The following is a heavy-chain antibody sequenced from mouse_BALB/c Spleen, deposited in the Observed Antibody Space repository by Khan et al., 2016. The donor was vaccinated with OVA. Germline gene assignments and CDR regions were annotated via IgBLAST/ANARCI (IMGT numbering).Heavy chain of an antibody. Sequence: QLKESGPGLVKPSESLSLSCTATGYTITSGYVWYLNRQSPGTILGMMGIITYTGGTSYNPAFKGRFSITLDTSANPSYLQFNSLTTEDTATYYWARGNYYGYYFDYWGQGTPLTVSS. CDR2: ITYTGGT. V-gene: IGHV3-2*02. CDR1: GYTITSGYV. J-gene: IGHJ2*01. CDR3: ARGNYYGYYFDY. D-gene: IGHD1-1*01.